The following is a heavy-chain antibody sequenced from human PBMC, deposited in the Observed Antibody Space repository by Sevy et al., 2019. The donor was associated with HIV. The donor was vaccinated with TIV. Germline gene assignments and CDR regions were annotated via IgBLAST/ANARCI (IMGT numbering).Heavy chain of an antibody. Sequence: GGSLRLSCAASGFTFSSYAMSWVRQAPGKGLEWVSAITGSGGSKYYADSVKGRFTISRDNSKNTLYLQMNSLRAEDTAVYYAANNALQVLDYCGNSVIAVWGQGTLVTVSS. J-gene: IGHJ4*02. CDR1: GFTFSSYA. CDR2: ITGSGGSK. CDR3: ANNALQVLDYCGNSVIAV. V-gene: IGHV3-23*01. D-gene: IGHD4-17*01.